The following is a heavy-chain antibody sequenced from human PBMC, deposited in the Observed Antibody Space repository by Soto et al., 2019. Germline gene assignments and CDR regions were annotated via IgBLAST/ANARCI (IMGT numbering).Heavy chain of an antibody. D-gene: IGHD2-21*02. Sequence: SETLSLTCAVSGGSISSSHWWSWVRQPPGKGLEWIGEIYHANNTNYNPSLKSRVTISLDKSKNQFSLKLTSVTAADTAVYYWARGDILHPLVRYFDYWGEGTLVTVSS. CDR3: ARGDILHPLVRYFDY. J-gene: IGHJ4*02. V-gene: IGHV4-4*02. CDR1: GGSISSSHW. CDR2: IYHANNT.